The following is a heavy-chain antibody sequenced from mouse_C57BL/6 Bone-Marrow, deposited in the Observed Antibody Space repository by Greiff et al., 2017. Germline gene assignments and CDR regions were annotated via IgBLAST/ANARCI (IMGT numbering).Heavy chain of an antibody. Sequence: QVQLQQSGAELVKPGASVKLSCKASGYTFTEYTIHWVKQRSGQGLEWIGWFYPGSGSIKYNEKFKDKATLTADTSSRTVYMELSSLTSEDSAVXSGARHEGEYGYAMDYWGQGTSVTVSA. J-gene: IGHJ4*01. D-gene: IGHD1-1*01. CDR1: GYTFTEYT. CDR3: ARHEGEYGYAMDY. CDR2: FYPGSGSI. V-gene: IGHV1-62-2*01.